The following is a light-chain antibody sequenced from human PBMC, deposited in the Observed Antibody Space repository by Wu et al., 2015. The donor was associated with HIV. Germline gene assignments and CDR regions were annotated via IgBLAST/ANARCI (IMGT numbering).Light chain of an antibody. J-gene: IGKJ1*01. Sequence: EIVLTQSPGTLSLSPGERATLSCRASQSVSSNLAWYQLKPGQAPRLLIHGASTRATGIPDRFSGSGSGTDFTLTISRLEPEDFAVYYCQQYSSSPRTFGQGTKVEIK. V-gene: IGKV3-20*01. CDR2: GAS. CDR3: QQYSSSPRT. CDR1: QSVSSN.